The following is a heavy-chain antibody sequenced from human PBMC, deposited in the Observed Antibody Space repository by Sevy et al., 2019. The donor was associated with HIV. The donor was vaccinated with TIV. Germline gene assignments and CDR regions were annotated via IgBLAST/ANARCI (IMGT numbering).Heavy chain of an antibody. J-gene: IGHJ4*02. D-gene: IGHD1-26*01. V-gene: IGHV3-21*01. CDR3: ARDEVGGSYREFDY. CDR1: GFTFSSYS. Sequence: GGSLRLSCAASGFTFSSYSMNWVRQAPGKGLEWVSSISTSSSYIYYADSVKGRFTISRDNAKNSLYLQMNSLRAEDTAVYYCARDEVGGSYREFDYWGQGTLVTVSS. CDR2: ISTSSSYI.